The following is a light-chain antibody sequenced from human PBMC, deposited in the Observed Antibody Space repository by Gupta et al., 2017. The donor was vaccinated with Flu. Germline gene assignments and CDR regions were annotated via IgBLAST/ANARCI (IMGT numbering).Light chain of an antibody. Sequence: SALTQPASVSGSPGQSITISCTGTSSDVGSYNLVSWYQQHPGKAPKLMIYEGSKRPAGVANRFSGSKSGNTASLTISGLQEEDEADYYCCSDAGSSTLVFGGGTKLTVL. V-gene: IGLV2-23*01. CDR3: CSDAGSSTLV. CDR1: SSDVGSYNL. CDR2: EGS. J-gene: IGLJ2*01.